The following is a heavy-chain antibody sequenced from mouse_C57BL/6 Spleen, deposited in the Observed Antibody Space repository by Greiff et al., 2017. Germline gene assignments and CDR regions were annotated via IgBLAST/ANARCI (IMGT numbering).Heavy chain of an antibody. CDR2: IWSDGST. D-gene: IGHD6-2*01. CDR3: ARNPPLWANAMDY. J-gene: IGHJ4*01. CDR1: GFSLTSYG. V-gene: IGHV2-6*03. Sequence: VQLVESGPGLVAPSQSLSITCTVSGFSLTSYGVHWVRQPPGKGLEWLVVIWSDGSTTYNSALNSRLSISKDNSKSQVFLKMNSLQTDDTAMYSCARNPPLWANAMDYWGQGTSVTVSS.